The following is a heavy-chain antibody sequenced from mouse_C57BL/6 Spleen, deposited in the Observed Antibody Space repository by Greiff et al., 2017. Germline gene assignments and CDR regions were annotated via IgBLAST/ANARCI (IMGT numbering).Heavy chain of an antibody. CDR1: GYTFTSYG. CDR3: ARRRDPYAMDY. J-gene: IGHJ4*01. V-gene: IGHV1-81*01. CDR2: IYPRSGNT. Sequence: QVQLKQSGAELARPGASVKLSCKASGYTFTSYGISWVKQRPGQGLEWIGEIYPRSGNTYYNEKFKGKATLTADKSSSTAYMELRSLTSEDSAVYFCARRRDPYAMDYWGQGTSVTVSS.